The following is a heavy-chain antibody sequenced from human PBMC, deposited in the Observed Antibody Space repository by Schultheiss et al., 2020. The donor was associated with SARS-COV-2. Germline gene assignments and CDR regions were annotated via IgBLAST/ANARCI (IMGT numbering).Heavy chain of an antibody. J-gene: IGHJ4*01. D-gene: IGHD6-13*01. V-gene: IGHV3-74*01. CDR2: INSDGSST. Sequence: GGSLRLSCTASVFTFSPYEMNWVRQAPGKGLVWVSRINSDGSSTSYADSVKGRFTMSRDNAKNTLYLQMNSLRAEDTAVYYCARDQGAAVPDYWGRGTLVTVSS. CDR3: ARDQGAAVPDY. CDR1: VFTFSPYE.